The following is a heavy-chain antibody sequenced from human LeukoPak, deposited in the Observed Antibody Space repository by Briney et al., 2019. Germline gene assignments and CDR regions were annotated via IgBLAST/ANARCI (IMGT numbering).Heavy chain of an antibody. D-gene: IGHD1-14*01. J-gene: IGHJ4*02. CDR3: ARITGFY. Sequence: ASVKVSCKASGYTFTDYRIYWVRQAPGQGLEWMGYINPNSGETKYGQRFQGRVTISRDTSIRTAHMELSSLRSDDTAVYYCARITGFYLGQGTLVTVSS. V-gene: IGHV1-2*02. CDR1: GYTFTDYR. CDR2: INPNSGET.